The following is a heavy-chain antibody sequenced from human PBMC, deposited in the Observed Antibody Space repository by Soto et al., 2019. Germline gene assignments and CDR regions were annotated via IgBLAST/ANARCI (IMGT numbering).Heavy chain of an antibody. Sequence: QVQLVESGGGVVQPGRSLRLSCAASGFTFSSYGMHWVRQAPGKGLEWVAVISYDGSNKYYADSVKGRFTISRDNSKNTLYLQMNSLRAEDTAVYYCAKDLRTGTTEGDAFDIWGQGTMVTVSS. V-gene: IGHV3-30*18. CDR2: ISYDGSNK. CDR1: GFTFSSYG. CDR3: AKDLRTGTTEGDAFDI. D-gene: IGHD1-1*01. J-gene: IGHJ3*02.